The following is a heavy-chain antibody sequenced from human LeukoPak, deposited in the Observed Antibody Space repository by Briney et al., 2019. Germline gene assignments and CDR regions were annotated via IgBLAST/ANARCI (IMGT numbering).Heavy chain of an antibody. Sequence: SETLSLTCTVAGGSISSYYCSWIRQPAGKGLEWIGLIYTSGNTTYNPSLKSRVTMSVDTSKNQFTMKLRSVTAADTAVYYCARDAHYSGWFFDYWGQGTLVTVSS. J-gene: IGHJ4*02. CDR3: ARDAHYSGWFFDY. CDR2: IYTSGNT. V-gene: IGHV4-4*07. CDR1: GGSISSYY. D-gene: IGHD6-19*01.